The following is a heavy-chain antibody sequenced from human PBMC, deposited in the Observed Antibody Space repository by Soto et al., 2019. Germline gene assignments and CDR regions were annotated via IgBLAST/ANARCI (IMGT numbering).Heavy chain of an antibody. V-gene: IGHV1-8*01. CDR3: AKNADFFHYHLDV. J-gene: IGHJ6*03. CDR2: MNPSSGNT. Sequence: QVLLMQSGAEVRKPGASVTVSCEASGVTFGNYEINWVRQAPGQGLEWMGWMNPSSGNTGYAQKFQGRVTITRITSTNTDYMELRSVTSEDTAVYYCAKNADFFHYHLDVWSEGTTVTVS. CDR1: GVTFGNYE.